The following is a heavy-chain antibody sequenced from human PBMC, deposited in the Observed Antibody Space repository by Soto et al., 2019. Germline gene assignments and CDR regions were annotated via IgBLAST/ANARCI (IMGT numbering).Heavy chain of an antibody. J-gene: IGHJ6*03. D-gene: IGHD3-16*01. CDR1: GFTFSSYW. V-gene: IGHV3-7*01. Sequence: GGSLRLSCAASGFTFSSYWMSWVRQAPGKGLEWVANIKQDGSGKYYVDSVKGRFTISRDNAKNSLYLQMNSLRAEDTAVYYCASNTRGSYYYYYMDVWGKGTTVTVSS. CDR2: IKQDGSGK. CDR3: ASNTRGSYYYYYMDV.